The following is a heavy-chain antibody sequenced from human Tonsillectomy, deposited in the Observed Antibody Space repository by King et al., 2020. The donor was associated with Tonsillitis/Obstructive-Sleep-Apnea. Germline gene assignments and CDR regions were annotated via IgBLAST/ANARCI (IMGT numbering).Heavy chain of an antibody. CDR2: INSDWRST. D-gene: IGHD2-15*01. Sequence: VQLVESGGGLVQPGWALRLSCASSCFTFSSYLMHWVRQAPGKGLGWVSRINSDWRSTSYADCVKGRFTISRDNAKNTLYFQMNSLRAEDTGVYYCAREVVAARGYNWFDPWGQGTLVTVSS. CDR1: CFTFSSYL. J-gene: IGHJ5*02. V-gene: IGHV3-74*01. CDR3: AREVVAARGYNWFDP.